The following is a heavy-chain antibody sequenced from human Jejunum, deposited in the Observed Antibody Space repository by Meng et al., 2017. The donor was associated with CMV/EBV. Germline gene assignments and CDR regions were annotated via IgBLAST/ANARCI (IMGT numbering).Heavy chain of an antibody. CDR1: SDSISSNF. CDR3: AREESVGIAVTGTFDY. V-gene: IGHV4-4*07. Sequence: QVTLPGPGSGLVKPSETLSPPCPVSSDSISSNFWSRLRQPAGKGLEWIGRIYSSGSTFYNPSLKSRVTMSVDTSKNQFSLSLASVTAADTAIYFCAREESVGIAVTGTFDYWGQGILVTVSS. CDR2: IYSSGST. D-gene: IGHD6-19*01. J-gene: IGHJ4*02.